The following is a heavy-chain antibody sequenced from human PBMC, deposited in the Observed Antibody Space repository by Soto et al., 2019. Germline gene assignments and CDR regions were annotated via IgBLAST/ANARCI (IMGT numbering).Heavy chain of an antibody. CDR3: ARGYSSSWADYYYGMDV. CDR2: INHSGST. J-gene: IGHJ6*02. V-gene: IGHV4-34*01. CDR1: GGSFSGYY. Sequence: PSETLSLTCAVYGGSFSGYYWSWIRQPPGEGLEWIGEINHSGSTNYNPSLKSRVTISVDTSKNQFSLKLSSVTAADTAVYYCARGYSSSWADYYYGMDVWGQGTTVTVSS. D-gene: IGHD6-13*01.